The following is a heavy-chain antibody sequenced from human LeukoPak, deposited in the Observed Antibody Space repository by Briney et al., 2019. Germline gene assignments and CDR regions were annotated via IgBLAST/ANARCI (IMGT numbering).Heavy chain of an antibody. V-gene: IGHV4-4*08. Sequence: SETLSLTCSISGGSISGYYWSWIRQRPGKGLEWIGYIYHSGSTNSNPSLKTGLTISLDTSNKEVSLKLSSVTAADRAVYYCAGGNIRDDVDYWGQGTWSPSPQ. CDR1: GGSISGYY. J-gene: IGHJ4*02. D-gene: IGHD3-10*01. CDR2: IYHSGST. CDR3: AGGNIRDDVDY.